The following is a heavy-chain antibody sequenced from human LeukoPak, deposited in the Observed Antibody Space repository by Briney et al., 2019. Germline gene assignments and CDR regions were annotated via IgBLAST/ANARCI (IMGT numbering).Heavy chain of an antibody. J-gene: IGHJ4*02. CDR3: SLRGDGDSASYFDY. V-gene: IGHV3-73*01. CDR2: IRSKANSYAT. Sequence: GGSLRLSCAASGFTFSGSAIHWVRQASGRGLEWVGRIRSKANSYATAYAASVKGRFTISRDDSKNTAYLQMNSLKTEDTAIYYCSLRGDGDSASYFDYWCQGTLVTVSS. CDR1: GFTFSGSA. D-gene: IGHD4-17*01.